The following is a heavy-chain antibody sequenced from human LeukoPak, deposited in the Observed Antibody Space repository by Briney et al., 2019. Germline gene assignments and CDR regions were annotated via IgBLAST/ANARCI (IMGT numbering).Heavy chain of an antibody. V-gene: IGHV3-9*01. Sequence: PGRSLRLSCAASGFTFDDYAMHWVRQAPGKGLEWASGISWNSGSIGYADSVKGRFTISRDNAKNSLYLQMNSLRAEDTALYYCAKGTQWLVQFSWFDPWGQGTLVTVSS. J-gene: IGHJ5*02. CDR3: AKGTQWLVQFSWFDP. D-gene: IGHD6-19*01. CDR1: GFTFDDYA. CDR2: ISWNSGSI.